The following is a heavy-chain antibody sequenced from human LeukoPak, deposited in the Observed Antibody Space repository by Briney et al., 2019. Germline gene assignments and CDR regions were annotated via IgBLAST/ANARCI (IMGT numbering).Heavy chain of an antibody. D-gene: IGHD3-10*02. CDR2: ISISVSNL. CDR3: AVFPTHY. CDR1: GVTFRSYE. J-gene: IGHJ4*02. Sequence: GGSLRLSCAPSGVTFRSYEMNWGRHAPREGLWWGSYISISVSNLTYADSVKGRFTISRDNAKSSLYLQMNSLTAEDTAVDYCAVFPTHYWGQGTLVTVSS. V-gene: IGHV3-48*03.